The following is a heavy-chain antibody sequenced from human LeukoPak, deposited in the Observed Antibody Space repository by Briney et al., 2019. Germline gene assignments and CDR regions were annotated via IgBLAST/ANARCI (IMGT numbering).Heavy chain of an antibody. D-gene: IGHD2-8*01. CDR2: TYFRNQWYD. Sequence: SQTLSLTCVISGDTVSTPSGTWNWIRQSPSRGLEWLGRTYFRNQWYDDYALSVKSRIRIHPDASKNQFSLQLNSVTPEDTAVYYCARGGCGTNGVCYTRYYYYMDVWGKGTTVTVSS. V-gene: IGHV6-1*01. J-gene: IGHJ6*03. CDR3: ARGGCGTNGVCYTRYYYYMDV. CDR1: GDTVSTPSGT.